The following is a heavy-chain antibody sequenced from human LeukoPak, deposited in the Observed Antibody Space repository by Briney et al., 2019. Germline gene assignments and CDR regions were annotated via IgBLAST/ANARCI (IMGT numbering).Heavy chain of an antibody. V-gene: IGHV1-46*01. Sequence: ASVKVSCKASGDTFTSYYMHWVRQAPGQGLEWMGIINPSGGSTSYAQKFQGRVTMTRDTSTSTVSMELSSLRSEDTAVYYCARARGITMVRGVIGYWGQGTLVTVSS. CDR2: INPSGGST. CDR1: GDTFTSYY. J-gene: IGHJ4*02. D-gene: IGHD3-10*01. CDR3: ARARGITMVRGVIGY.